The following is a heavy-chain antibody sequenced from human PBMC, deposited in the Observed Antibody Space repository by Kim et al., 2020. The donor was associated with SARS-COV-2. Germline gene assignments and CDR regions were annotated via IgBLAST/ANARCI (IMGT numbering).Heavy chain of an antibody. D-gene: IGHD3-10*01. CDR1: GFTFSNAW. CDR3: TTGWFGELGPDY. V-gene: IGHV3-15*01. J-gene: IGHJ4*02. Sequence: GGSLRLSCAASGFTFSNAWMSWVRQAPGKGLEWVGRIKSKTDGGTTDYAAPVKGRFTISRDDSKNTLYLQMNSLKTEDTAVYYCTTGWFGELGPDYWGQGTLVTVSS. CDR2: IKSKTDGGTT.